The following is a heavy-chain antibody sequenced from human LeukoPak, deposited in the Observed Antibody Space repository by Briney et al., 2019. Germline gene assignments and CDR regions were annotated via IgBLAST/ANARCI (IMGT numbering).Heavy chain of an antibody. D-gene: IGHD2/OR15-2a*01. CDR3: VRDRVLSSSYFGQCDY. CDR1: GFTSRIYS. Sequence: GGSLRLSCAASGFTSRIYSMKSVRQAPGKGLEWVSSITSISYKYYADSVRGRFAISRDNAKRSMYLQMNSLRAEDTAVYYCVRDRVLSSSYFGQCDYWGQGTLVTVSS. J-gene: IGHJ4*02. CDR2: ITSISYK. V-gene: IGHV3-21*01.